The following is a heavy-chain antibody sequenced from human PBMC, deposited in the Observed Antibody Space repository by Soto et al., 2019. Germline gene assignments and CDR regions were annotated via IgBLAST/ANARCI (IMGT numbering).Heavy chain of an antibody. CDR2: IYYSGST. V-gene: IGHV4-39*01. D-gene: IGHD6-6*01. Sequence: SETLSLTCTVSGGSISSSSYYWGWIRQPPGKGLEWIGSIYYSGSTYYNPSLKSRVTISVDTSKNQFSLKLSSVTAADTAVYYCARREAARFYFDYWGQGTLVTVSS. CDR3: ARREAARFYFDY. J-gene: IGHJ4*02. CDR1: GGSISSSSYY.